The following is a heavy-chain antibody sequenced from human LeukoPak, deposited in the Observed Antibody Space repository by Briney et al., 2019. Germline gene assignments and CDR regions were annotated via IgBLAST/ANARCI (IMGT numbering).Heavy chain of an antibody. V-gene: IGHV1-69*06. CDR3: ARTRSSSSSWYGQFDY. CDR2: IIPIFGTA. J-gene: IGHJ4*02. D-gene: IGHD6-13*01. Sequence: SVKVSCKASGGTFSSYAISWVRQAPGQGLEWMGGIIPIFGTANYAQKFQGRVTITADKSTSTAYMELSSLRSEDTAVYYCARTRSSSSSWYGQFDYWGQGALVTVSS. CDR1: GGTFSSYA.